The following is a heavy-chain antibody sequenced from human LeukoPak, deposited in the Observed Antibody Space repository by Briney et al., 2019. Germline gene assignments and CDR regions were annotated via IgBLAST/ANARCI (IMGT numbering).Heavy chain of an antibody. V-gene: IGHV4-38-2*02. CDR3: ARGPRFGELLWHWFDP. Sequence: SETLSLTCTVSGYSISSGHYWGWIRQPPGKGLEWIGSMYHSGCTYYNPPLKSRVTISEDTSKNQFSLKLRSVTAADTAVYYCARGPRFGELLWHWFDPWGQGTLVTVSS. CDR1: GYSISSGHY. J-gene: IGHJ5*02. CDR2: MYHSGCT. D-gene: IGHD3-10*01.